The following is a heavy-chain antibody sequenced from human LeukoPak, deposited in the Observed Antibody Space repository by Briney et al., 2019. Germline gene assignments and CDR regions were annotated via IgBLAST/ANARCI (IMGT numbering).Heavy chain of an antibody. CDR2: IYHSGST. CDR3: AREAVSVVAKYGDYEGWFDP. Sequence: SETLSLTCAASGGSISSGGYSWSWIRQPPGKGLEWIGYIYHSGSTYYNPSLKSRVTISVDRSKNQFSLKLSSVTAADTAVYYCAREAVSVVAKYGDYEGWFDPWGQGTLVTVSS. J-gene: IGHJ5*02. V-gene: IGHV4-30-2*01. D-gene: IGHD4-17*01. CDR1: GGSISSGGYS.